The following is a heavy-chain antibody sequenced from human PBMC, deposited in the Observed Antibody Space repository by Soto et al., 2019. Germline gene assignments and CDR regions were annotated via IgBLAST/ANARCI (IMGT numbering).Heavy chain of an antibody. Sequence: QVQLVQSGAEVKKPGSSVKVSCKASGGTFSSYAISWVRQAPGQGLEWMGGISAYNGNTNYAQKLQGRVTMTTDTSTSTAYMELRSLRSDDTAVYYCARDLRYYGSGSEYYFDYWGQGTLVTVSS. CDR2: ISAYNGNT. CDR1: GGTFSSYA. D-gene: IGHD3-10*01. CDR3: ARDLRYYGSGSEYYFDY. V-gene: IGHV1-18*01. J-gene: IGHJ4*02.